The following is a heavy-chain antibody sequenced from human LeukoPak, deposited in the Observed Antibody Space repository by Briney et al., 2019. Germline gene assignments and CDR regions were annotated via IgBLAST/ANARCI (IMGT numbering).Heavy chain of an antibody. J-gene: IGHJ6*02. Sequence: GGSLRLSCAASGFTFSSYEMNWVRQAPGKGLEWVSYISSSGSTIYYADSVKGRFTISRDNAKNSLYLQMNSLRAEDTAVYYCARDLDSYYGMDVWAKGPRSPSP. V-gene: IGHV3-48*03. CDR2: ISSSGSTI. CDR3: ARDLDSYYGMDV. CDR1: GFTFSSYE. D-gene: IGHD1-1*01.